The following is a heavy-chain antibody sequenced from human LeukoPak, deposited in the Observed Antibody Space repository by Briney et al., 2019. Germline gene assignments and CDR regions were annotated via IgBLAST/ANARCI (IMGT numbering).Heavy chain of an antibody. D-gene: IGHD3-22*01. Sequence: SETLSLTCTVSGGSISSYYWSWIRQPPGKGLEWIGYIYYSGSTNYNPSPKSRVTISVDTSKNQFSLKLSSVTAADTAVYYCARGGYYDSSGYYIYYYYYYMDVWGKGTTVTVSS. V-gene: IGHV4-59*01. CDR1: GGSISSYY. J-gene: IGHJ6*03. CDR2: IYYSGST. CDR3: ARGGYYDSSGYYIYYYYYYMDV.